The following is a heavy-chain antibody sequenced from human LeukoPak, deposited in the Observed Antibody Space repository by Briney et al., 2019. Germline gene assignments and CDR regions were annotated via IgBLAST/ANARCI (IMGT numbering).Heavy chain of an antibody. CDR2: ISAYNGNT. V-gene: IGHV1-18*01. D-gene: IGHD3-22*01. CDR1: GYTFTSYG. Sequence: ASVKVSCKASGYTFTSYGISWVRQAPGQGLEWMGWISAYNGNTNYAQKLQDRVTMTTDTSTSTAYMDLRSLRSDDTAVYYCARGSTARYYYDTSGYYHGALDYWGQGTLVTVSS. J-gene: IGHJ4*02. CDR3: ARGSTARYYYDTSGYYHGALDY.